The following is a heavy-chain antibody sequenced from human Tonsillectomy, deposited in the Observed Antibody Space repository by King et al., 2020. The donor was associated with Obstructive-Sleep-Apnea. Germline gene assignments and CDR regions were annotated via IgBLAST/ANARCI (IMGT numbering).Heavy chain of an antibody. CDR3: ARHKAQRENCPFDY. J-gene: IGHJ4*02. CDR2: MFYSGST. V-gene: IGHV4-59*08. CDR1: GGSISSFY. D-gene: IGHD6-25*01. Sequence: QLQESGPGLVKPSETLSLTCTVSGGSISSFYWSWIRQPPGKGLEWIGYMFYSGSTNYNPSLKGRVTISVDTSKNQFSLKLSSVTAADTAVYYCARHKAQRENCPFDYWGQGTLVTVSS.